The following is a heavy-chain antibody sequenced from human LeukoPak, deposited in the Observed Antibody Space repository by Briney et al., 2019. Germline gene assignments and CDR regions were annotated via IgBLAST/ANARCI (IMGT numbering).Heavy chain of an antibody. CDR3: AKEGYCSGGSCYEN. J-gene: IGHJ4*02. D-gene: IGHD2-15*01. V-gene: IGHV3-23*01. CDR2: ISGSGGST. CDR1: GFTFSSYA. Sequence: GGSLRLSCAASGFTFSSYAMSWVRQALGKGLEWVSAISGSGGSTYYADSVKGRFTISRDNSKNTLYLQMNSLRAEDTAVYYCAKEGYCSGGSCYENWGQGTLVTVSS.